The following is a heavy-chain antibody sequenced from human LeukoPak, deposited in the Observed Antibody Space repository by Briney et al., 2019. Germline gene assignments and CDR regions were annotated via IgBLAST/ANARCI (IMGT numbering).Heavy chain of an antibody. D-gene: IGHD2-15*01. J-gene: IGHJ5*02. V-gene: IGHV1-18*01. CDR3: ARGGLGYCSGGSCPTSWFDP. CDR1: GGTXSSYA. Sequence: ASVKVSCKASGGTXSSYAISWVRQAPGQGLEWMGWISAYNGNTNYVQKLQGRVTMTTDTSTTTAYMELRSLRSDDTAVYYCARGGLGYCSGGSCPTSWFDPWGQGTLVIVSS. CDR2: ISAYNGNT.